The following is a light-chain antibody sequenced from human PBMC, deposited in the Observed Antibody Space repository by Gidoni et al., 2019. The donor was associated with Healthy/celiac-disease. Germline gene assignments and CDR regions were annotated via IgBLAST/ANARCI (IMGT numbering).Light chain of an antibody. J-gene: IGLJ1*01. CDR3: CSYAGSSTYV. Sequence: QSALTQPASVSGSPVQSITISCTGTSSDVGSYNLVSWYPQPPGKAPKLMIYEGSKRPSGVSNRFSGSKSGNTASLTISGLQAEDEADYYCCSYAGSSTYVFGTGTKVTVL. CDR1: SSDVGSYNL. V-gene: IGLV2-23*01. CDR2: EGS.